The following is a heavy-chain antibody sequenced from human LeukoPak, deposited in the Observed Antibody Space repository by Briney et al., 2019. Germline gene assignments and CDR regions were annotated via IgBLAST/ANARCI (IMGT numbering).Heavy chain of an antibody. Sequence: GASVKVSCKASGYSFNDYYVHWVQQAPGKGLEWMGRVNPEDGDTRYSEKFQGRVAINAETSTGTVSMELNSLRSDDTAVYFCTRTYYYGSGYFDYWGQGTLVTVSS. J-gene: IGHJ4*02. CDR1: GYSFNDYY. CDR3: TRTYYYGSGYFDY. D-gene: IGHD3-10*01. V-gene: IGHV1-69-2*01. CDR2: VNPEDGDT.